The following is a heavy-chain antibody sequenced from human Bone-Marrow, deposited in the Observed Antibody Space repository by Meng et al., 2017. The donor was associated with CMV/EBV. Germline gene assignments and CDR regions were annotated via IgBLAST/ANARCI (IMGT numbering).Heavy chain of an antibody. CDR3: AREKTRITGTTPPGIFDY. J-gene: IGHJ4*02. Sequence: SVKVSCKASGGTFSSYTISWVRQAPGQGLEWMGRIIPIFGTANYAQKFQGRVTITTDESTSTAYMELSSLRSEDTAVYYCAREKTRITGTTPPGIFDYWGQGTLVTVSS. CDR1: GGTFSSYT. CDR2: IIPIFGTA. V-gene: IGHV1-69*05. D-gene: IGHD1-7*01.